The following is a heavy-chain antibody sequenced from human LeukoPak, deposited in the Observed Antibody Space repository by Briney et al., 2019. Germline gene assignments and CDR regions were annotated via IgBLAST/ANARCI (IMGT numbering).Heavy chain of an antibody. J-gene: IGHJ4*02. V-gene: IGHV4-59*01. CDR2: IYYSGST. CDR3: ARHLLNYFDY. CDR1: GGSISSYY. Sequence: SETLSLTCTVSGGSISSYYWSWIRQPPGKGLEWIGYIYYSGSTNYNPSLKSRVTMSVDTSKNQFSLKLSSVTAADTAVYFCARHLLNYFDYWGRGTLVTVSS.